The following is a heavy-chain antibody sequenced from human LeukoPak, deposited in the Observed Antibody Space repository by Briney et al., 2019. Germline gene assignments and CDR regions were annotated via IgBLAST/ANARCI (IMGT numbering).Heavy chain of an antibody. Sequence: ASVKVSCKASGYTFMSYGIHWVRQAPGQGLEWMGWSGVYNGNTNYAQKLQGRVTMTTDTSTSTAYMELRSLRSDDTAVYYCAREVDYGDYEDYYYYMDVWGKGTTVTISS. CDR1: GYTFMSYG. V-gene: IGHV1-18*01. J-gene: IGHJ6*03. D-gene: IGHD4-17*01. CDR2: SGVYNGNT. CDR3: AREVDYGDYEDYYYYMDV.